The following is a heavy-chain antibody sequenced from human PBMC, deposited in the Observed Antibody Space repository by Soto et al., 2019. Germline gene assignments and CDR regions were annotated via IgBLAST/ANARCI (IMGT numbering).Heavy chain of an antibody. J-gene: IGHJ1*01. V-gene: IGHV4-39*01. CDR3: ARHAGIAVAGTDFQH. D-gene: IGHD6-19*01. CDR2: IYYSGST. CDR1: GGSISSSSYY. Sequence: SETLSLTCTVSGGSISSSSYYWGWIRQPPGKGLEWIGSIYYSGSTYYNPSLKSRVTISVDTSKNQFSLKLSSVTAADTAVYYCARHAGIAVAGTDFQHGGQGTLVTVSS.